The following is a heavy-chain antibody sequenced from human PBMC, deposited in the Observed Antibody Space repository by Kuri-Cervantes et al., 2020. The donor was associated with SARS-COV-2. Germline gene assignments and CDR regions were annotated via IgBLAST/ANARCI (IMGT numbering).Heavy chain of an antibody. CDR2: IYTSGST. D-gene: IGHD6-13*01. J-gene: IGHJ6*03. Sequence: SETLSLTCAVYGGSFSGYYWSWIRQPPGKGLEWIGRIYTSGSTNYNPSLKSRVTISVDTSKNQFSLKLSSVTAADTAVYYCARLAFSSSWYYYMDVWGKGTTVSVSS. V-gene: IGHV4-59*10. CDR1: GGSFSGYY. CDR3: ARLAFSSSWYYYMDV.